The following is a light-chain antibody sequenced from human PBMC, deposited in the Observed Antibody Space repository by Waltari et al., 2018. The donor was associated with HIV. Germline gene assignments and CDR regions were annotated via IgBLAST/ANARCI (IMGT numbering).Light chain of an antibody. CDR1: SSNIGHNY. Sequence: QSVLTQPPSVSAAPGQKVTISCSGSSSNIGHNYVSWYQQLPGTAPKLLIYENNKRPSGIPDRFSGSKSDTSATLGITGLQTGDEADYYRGTWDSSLSAGVFGTGTKVTVL. V-gene: IGLV1-51*02. CDR3: GTWDSSLSAGV. CDR2: ENN. J-gene: IGLJ1*01.